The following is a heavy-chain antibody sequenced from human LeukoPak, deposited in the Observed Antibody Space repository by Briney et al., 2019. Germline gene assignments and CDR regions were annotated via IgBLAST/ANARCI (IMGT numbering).Heavy chain of an antibody. D-gene: IGHD3/OR15-3a*01. CDR3: AWTKKHNWFDP. CDR1: GDSITSGDYY. J-gene: IGHJ5*02. V-gene: IGHV4-30-4*01. CDR2: IHYSGST. Sequence: SQTLSLTCTVSGDSITSGDYYWSWIRQPPGKGLEWIGYIHYSGSTSYNPSLKSRVTLSVDTSKNQFSLKLSSVTATDTAVYFCAWTKKHNWFDPWGQGTLVNVSS.